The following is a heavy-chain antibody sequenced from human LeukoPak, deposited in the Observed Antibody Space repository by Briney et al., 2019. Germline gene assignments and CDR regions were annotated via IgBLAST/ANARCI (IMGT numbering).Heavy chain of an antibody. CDR1: GGTFSSYA. Sequence: SVKVYCKASGGTFSSYAISWVRQAPGQGLEWMGRIIPIFGTANYAQKFQGRVTITADKSTSTAYMELSSLRSEDTAVYYCARDDYRAPFDYWGQGTLVTVSS. CDR3: ARDDYRAPFDY. V-gene: IGHV1-69*06. CDR2: IIPIFGTA. D-gene: IGHD4-11*01. J-gene: IGHJ4*02.